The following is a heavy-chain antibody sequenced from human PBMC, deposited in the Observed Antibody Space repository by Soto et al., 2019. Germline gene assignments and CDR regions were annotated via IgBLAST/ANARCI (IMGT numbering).Heavy chain of an antibody. Sequence: SETLSLTCTVSGGSISSYYWSWIRQPPGKGLEWIGYIYYSGSTNYNPSLKSRVTISVDTSKNQFSLKLSSVTAADTAVYYCARDYDSSGYTYDAFDIWGQGTMVT. V-gene: IGHV4-59*01. CDR3: ARDYDSSGYTYDAFDI. D-gene: IGHD3-22*01. J-gene: IGHJ3*02. CDR1: GGSISSYY. CDR2: IYYSGST.